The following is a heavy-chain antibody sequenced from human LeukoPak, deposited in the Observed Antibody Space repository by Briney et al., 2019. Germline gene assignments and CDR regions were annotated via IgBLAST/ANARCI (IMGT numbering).Heavy chain of an antibody. CDR2: ISGSGVST. V-gene: IGHV3-23*01. D-gene: IGHD2-21*01. CDR3: AKGLCGDTFLNWFDP. CDR1: GFTFSSYA. J-gene: IGHJ5*02. Sequence: GGSLRLSCAASGFTFSSYAMSWVRQAPGKGLKWVSGISGSGVSTYYTDSVKGRFTVSRDNSKNTMFLQMNSLRAEDTAVYYCAKGLCGDTFLNWFDPWGQGTLVTVSS.